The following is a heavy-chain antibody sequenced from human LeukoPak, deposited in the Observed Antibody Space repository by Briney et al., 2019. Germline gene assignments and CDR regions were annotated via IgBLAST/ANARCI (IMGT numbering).Heavy chain of an antibody. CDR3: ARSGPTQVLYYYYYGMDV. CDR2: INQSGST. J-gene: IGHJ6*02. D-gene: IGHD2/OR15-2a*01. CDR1: GGSFSGYY. Sequence: PSETLSLTCAVYGGSFSGYYWSWIRQPPGKGLEWIGEINQSGSTNYNSSLKSRVTISVDTSKTQFPLKLSSVTAADTAVYYCARSGPTQVLYYYYYGMDVWGQGTTVTVSS. V-gene: IGHV4-34*01.